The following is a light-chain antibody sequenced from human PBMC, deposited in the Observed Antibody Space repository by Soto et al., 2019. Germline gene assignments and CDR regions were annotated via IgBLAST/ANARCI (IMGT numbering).Light chain of an antibody. CDR3: QQSYRTPIT. Sequence: DIQLTQSPSPLSASVGDRVAITCLASQSISTYLNWYQQKPGKDPKVLIYAASNLQSGVPPRFSGSGSGTEFTLTISSLQPEDVATYFCQQSYRTPITFGQGTRLEIK. CDR2: AAS. CDR1: QSISTY. V-gene: IGKV1-39*01. J-gene: IGKJ5*01.